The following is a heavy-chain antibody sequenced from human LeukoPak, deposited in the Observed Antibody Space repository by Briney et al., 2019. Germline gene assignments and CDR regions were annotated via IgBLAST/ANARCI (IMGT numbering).Heavy chain of an antibody. V-gene: IGHV4-31*03. Sequence: SETLSLTCTVSGGSISSGGYYWSWIRQHPGKGLEWIGYIYYSGSTYYNPSLKSRVTISVDTSKNQFSLKLSSVTAAGTAVYYCARDDIAAAGRVDYWGQGTLVTVSS. D-gene: IGHD6-13*01. CDR1: GGSISSGGYY. CDR2: IYYSGST. CDR3: ARDDIAAAGRVDY. J-gene: IGHJ4*02.